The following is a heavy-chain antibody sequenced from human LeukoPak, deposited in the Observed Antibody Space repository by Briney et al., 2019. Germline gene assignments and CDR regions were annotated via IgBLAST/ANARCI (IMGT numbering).Heavy chain of an antibody. D-gene: IGHD5-18*01. V-gene: IGHV3-15*01. CDR2: IKSKTDGGTT. CDR3: TTGHLGGYSYGYYFDY. CDR1: GVTCSNAW. Sequence: GGSLRLSCAASGVTCSNAWMSWVRQAPGKGLKWVGRIKSKTDGGTTDYAAPVKGRFTISRDDSKNTLYLQMNSLKTEDTAVYYCTTGHLGGYSYGYYFDYWGQGTLVTVSS. J-gene: IGHJ4*02.